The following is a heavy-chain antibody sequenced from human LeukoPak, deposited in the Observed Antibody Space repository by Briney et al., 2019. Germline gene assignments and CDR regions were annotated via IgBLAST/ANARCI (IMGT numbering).Heavy chain of an antibody. CDR2: INPNSGGT. V-gene: IGHV1-2*04. J-gene: IGHJ5*02. CDR3: ARERRILNWFDP. CDR1: GYTFTGYY. D-gene: IGHD2-15*01. Sequence: TSVKVSCKASGYTFTGYYMHWVRQAPGQGLEWMGWINPNSGGTNYAQKFQGWVTMTRDTSISTAYMELSRLRSDDTAVYYCARERRILNWFDPWGQGTLVTVSS.